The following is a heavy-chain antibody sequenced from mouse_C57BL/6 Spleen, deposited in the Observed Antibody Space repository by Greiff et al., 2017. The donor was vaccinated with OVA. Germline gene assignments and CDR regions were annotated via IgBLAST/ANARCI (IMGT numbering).Heavy chain of an antibody. J-gene: IGHJ1*03. CDR1: GYTFTNYW. D-gene: IGHD1-1*01. V-gene: IGHV1-63*01. CDR2: IYPGGGYT. Sequence: VKLQESGAELVRPGTSVKMSCKASGYTFTNYWIGWAKQRPGHGLEWIGDIYPGGGYTNYNEKFKGKATLTADKSSSTAYMQFSSLTSEDSAIYYCAREGSSYRYFDVWGTGTTVTVSS. CDR3: AREGSSYRYFDV.